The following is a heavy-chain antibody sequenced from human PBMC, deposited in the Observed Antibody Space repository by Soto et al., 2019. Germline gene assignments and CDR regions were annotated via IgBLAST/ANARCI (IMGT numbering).Heavy chain of an antibody. Sequence: GGSLRLSCAVSGFTFSNYAMSWVRQAPGKGIEWVSVIGGDGGGTYYADSVKGRFTVSRDNSKNTLYLQMDSLRADDTAVYYCAKGSISRNRIYDPFDIWGQGTMVT. CDR1: GFTFSNYA. V-gene: IGHV3-23*01. D-gene: IGHD3-3*02. CDR2: IGGDGGGT. CDR3: AKGSISRNRIYDPFDI. J-gene: IGHJ3*02.